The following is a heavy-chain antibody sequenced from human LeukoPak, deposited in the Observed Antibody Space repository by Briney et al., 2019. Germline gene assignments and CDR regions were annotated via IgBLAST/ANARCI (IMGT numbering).Heavy chain of an antibody. D-gene: IGHD3-22*01. V-gene: IGHV3-23*01. CDR3: AKLGNYYESSTYPDY. CDR1: GFTFKSHW. J-gene: IGHJ4*02. Sequence: GGSLRLSCEAYGFTFKSHWMTWVRQTPGKGLESVTSLSATGGSKFHADSVRGRFTISRDNSKNTVYLQMNSLRAEDTAVYYCAKLGNYYESSTYPDYWGQGTLVTVSS. CDR2: LSATGGSK.